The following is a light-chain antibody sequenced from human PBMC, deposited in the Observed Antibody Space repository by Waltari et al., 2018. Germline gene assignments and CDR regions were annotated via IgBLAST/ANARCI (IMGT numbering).Light chain of an antibody. CDR2: DAS. J-gene: IGKJ2*01. V-gene: IGKV1-12*01. Sequence: DIQMTQSPSSVSASVGDRDTITCRASQAMSRWLAWYQQKPGKAPSFLIYDASTLQSGVPSRFSGSGSGREFTLTITRLQPEDIATFSCQESYSTLYTFGQGTKVEIK. CDR1: QAMSRW. CDR3: QESYSTLYT.